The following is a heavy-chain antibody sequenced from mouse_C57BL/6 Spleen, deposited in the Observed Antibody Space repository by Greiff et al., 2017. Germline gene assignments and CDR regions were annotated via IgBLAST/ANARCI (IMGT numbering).Heavy chain of an antibody. CDR1: GYSITSGYD. CDR2: ISYSGST. D-gene: IGHD3-2*02. J-gene: IGHJ3*01. CDR3: ARRGNSGGFAY. Sequence: EVKLVESGPGMVKPSQSLSLTCTVTGYSITSGYDWHWIRHFPGNKLEWMGYISYSGSTNYNPSLKSRISITHDTSKNHFFLKLNSVTTEDTATYYCARRGNSGGFAYWGQGTLVTVSA. V-gene: IGHV3-1*01.